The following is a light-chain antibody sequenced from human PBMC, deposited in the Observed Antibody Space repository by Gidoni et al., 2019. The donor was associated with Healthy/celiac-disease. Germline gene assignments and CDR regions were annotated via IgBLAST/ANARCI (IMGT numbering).Light chain of an antibody. Sequence: VMTQSPPSPPVTPGEPTTISCRSSQSLLHSNGYNYLDWYPQKPGQSPQLLIYVGSNRAFGVPERFSGSGSGTDFTLKISSVEAEDVAVYYCMQALQTPWTFGQGTKVEIK. J-gene: IGKJ1*01. CDR3: MQALQTPWT. CDR2: VGS. CDR1: QSLLHSNGYNY. V-gene: IGKV2-28*01.